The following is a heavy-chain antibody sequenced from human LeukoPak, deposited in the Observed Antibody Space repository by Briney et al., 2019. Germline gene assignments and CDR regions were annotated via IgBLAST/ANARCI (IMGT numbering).Heavy chain of an antibody. CDR2: INWDDDK. J-gene: IGHJ4*02. CDR3: ARVSGRMSGYDSGFDD. D-gene: IGHD5-12*01. CDR1: GFSLSTSGMF. Sequence: SGPTLVNPTQTLTLTCTLSGFSLSTSGMFVNWIRQPPGKALGWLALINWDDDKYYSTSLKTRLTISKDTSKNQVVLTMTHMDPVDTATYYCARVSGRMSGYDSGFDDWGQGTLVTVSS. V-gene: IGHV2-70*01.